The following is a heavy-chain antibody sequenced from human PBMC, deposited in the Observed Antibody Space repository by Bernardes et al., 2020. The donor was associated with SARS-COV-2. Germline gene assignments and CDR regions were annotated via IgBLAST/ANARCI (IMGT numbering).Heavy chain of an antibody. CDR1: GGSFSGYY. D-gene: IGHD6-13*01. Sequence: SETLSLTCAVYGGSFSGYYWSWIRQPPGKGLEWIGEINHSGSTNYNPSLKSRVTISVDTSKNQFSLKLSSVTAADTAVYYCARAPARIAASGGMDVWGQGTTVTVSS. CDR2: INHSGST. CDR3: ARAPARIAASGGMDV. J-gene: IGHJ6*02. V-gene: IGHV4-34*01.